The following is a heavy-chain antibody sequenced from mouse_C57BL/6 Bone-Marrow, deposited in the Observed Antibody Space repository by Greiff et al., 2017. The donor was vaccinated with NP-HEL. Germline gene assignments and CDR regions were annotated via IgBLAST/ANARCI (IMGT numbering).Heavy chain of an antibody. CDR2: IYPGDGDT. CDR1: GYAFSSSW. D-gene: IGHD1-2*01. V-gene: IGHV1-82*01. Sequence: VQLQQSGPELVKPGASVKISCKASGYAFSSSWMNWVKQRPGKGLEWIGRIYPGDGDTNYNGKFKGKATLTADKSSSTAYMQLSSLTSEDSAVYFCARGALRGRCFDYWGQGTTLTVSS. J-gene: IGHJ2*01. CDR3: ARGALRGRCFDY.